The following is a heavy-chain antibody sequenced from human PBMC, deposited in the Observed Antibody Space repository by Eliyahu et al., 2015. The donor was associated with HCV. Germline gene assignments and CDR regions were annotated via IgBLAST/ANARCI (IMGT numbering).Heavy chain of an antibody. CDR2: ISGSGGST. CDR3: AKDRAGYCSGGSCYSDAFDI. Sequence: EVQLLESGGGLVQPGGSLRLSWAXXGFXFSSYAMGWVRQAPGKGLEWVSAISGSGGSTYYADSVKGRFTISRDNSKNTLYLQMNSLRAEDTAVYYCAKDRAGYCSGGSCYSDAFDIWGQGTMVTVSS. D-gene: IGHD2-15*01. CDR1: GFXFSSYA. V-gene: IGHV3-23*01. J-gene: IGHJ3*02.